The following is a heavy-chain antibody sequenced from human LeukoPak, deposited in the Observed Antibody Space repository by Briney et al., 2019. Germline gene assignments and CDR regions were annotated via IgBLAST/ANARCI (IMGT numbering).Heavy chain of an antibody. CDR1: GGSISSYY. CDR3: ARTSDWFDP. J-gene: IGHJ5*02. CDR2: IYYSGST. Sequence: SETLSLTCTVSGGSISSYYWSWIRQPPGKGLEWIGYIYYSGSTNYNPSLKSRVTISVDTSKNQFSLKLSSVTAADTAVYYCARTSDWFDPWGQGTLVTVSS. V-gene: IGHV4-59*12.